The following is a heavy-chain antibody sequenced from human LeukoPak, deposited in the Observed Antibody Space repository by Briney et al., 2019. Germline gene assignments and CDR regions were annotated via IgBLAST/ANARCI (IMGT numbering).Heavy chain of an antibody. J-gene: IGHJ3*02. D-gene: IGHD3-16*02. Sequence: GASVKVSCKASGYTFTSYGISWARQAPGQGLEWMEWISAYNGNTNYAQKLQGRVTMTTDTSTSTAYMELRSLRSDDTAVYYCARANMITFGGVIVLDAFDIWGQGTMVTVSS. CDR2: ISAYNGNT. CDR3: ARANMITFGGVIVLDAFDI. CDR1: GYTFTSYG. V-gene: IGHV1-18*01.